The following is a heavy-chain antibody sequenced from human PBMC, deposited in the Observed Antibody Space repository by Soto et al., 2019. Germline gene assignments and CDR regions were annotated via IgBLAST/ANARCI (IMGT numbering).Heavy chain of an antibody. J-gene: IGHJ4*02. V-gene: IGHV4-4*02. D-gene: IGHD6-19*01. CDR2: IYHHGIT. CDR3: ARDAAVPGETDRFDY. Sequence: SETLSLTCAVSGDSITTNNWWSWVRQPPGKGLEWIGEIYHHGITNYNPSLKSRVTMSVDTSKNQFSLKLTSVTAAGTAIYYCARDAAVPGETDRFDYWGQGTLVTVSS. CDR1: GDSITTNNW.